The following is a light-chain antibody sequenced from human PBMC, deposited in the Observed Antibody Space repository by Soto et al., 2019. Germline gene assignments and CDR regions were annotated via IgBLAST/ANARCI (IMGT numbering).Light chain of an antibody. CDR1: QSISSW. V-gene: IGKV1-5*01. CDR2: DAS. CDR3: QQYNSYSLT. J-gene: IGKJ1*01. Sequence: DLQMTQSPSTLSASVGDRVTITCRASQSISSWLAWYQQKPGKAPKLLIYDASSLESGAPSRFSGSGSGTEFTLTISSLQPDDFATYYCQQYNSYSLTFGQGTKVEIK.